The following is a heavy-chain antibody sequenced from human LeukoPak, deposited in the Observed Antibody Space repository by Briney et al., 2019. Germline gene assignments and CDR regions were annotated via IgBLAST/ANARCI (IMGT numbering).Heavy chain of an antibody. CDR2: IRSKAYGGTA. CDR3: TTSAVGIPGIS. D-gene: IGHD4-23*01. J-gene: IGHJ5*02. Sequence: GGSLRLSCAASGFTFSSYAMHWVRQAPGKGLEWVGLIRSKAYGGTAEYAASVQGRFTISRDDSKSIADLQMNSLKTEDTALYYCTTSAVGIPGISWGQGTLVTVSS. CDR1: GFTFSSYA. V-gene: IGHV3-49*04.